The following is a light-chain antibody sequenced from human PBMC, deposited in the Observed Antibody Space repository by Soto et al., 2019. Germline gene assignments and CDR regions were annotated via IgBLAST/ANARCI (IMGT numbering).Light chain of an antibody. CDR2: GAS. J-gene: IGKJ4*01. Sequence: EILMTQSPDTLSVSPGEMVTLSCRASRTVSNRLAWYQHKPGQAPRLLISGASTGATGIPPRFRGSGSGTEFTLTVDTLQSEDIAIYYCQQYYHWPVTFGGGTKVEIK. CDR1: RTVSNR. CDR3: QQYYHWPVT. V-gene: IGKV3-15*01.